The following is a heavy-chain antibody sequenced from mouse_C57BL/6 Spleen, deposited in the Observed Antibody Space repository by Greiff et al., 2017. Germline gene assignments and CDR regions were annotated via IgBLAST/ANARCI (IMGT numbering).Heavy chain of an antibody. CDR1: GYAFSSYW. J-gene: IGHJ4*01. V-gene: IGHV1-80*01. CDR2: IYPGDGDT. Sequence: QVQLQQSGAELVKPGASVKISCKASGYAFSSYWMNWVKQRPGKGLEWIGQIYPGDGDTNYNGKFKGKATLTAAKSSSTAYMQLSSLTSEDSAVYFCAREGGASKAMDYWGQGTSATVSS. CDR3: AREGGASKAMDY. D-gene: IGHD2-5*01.